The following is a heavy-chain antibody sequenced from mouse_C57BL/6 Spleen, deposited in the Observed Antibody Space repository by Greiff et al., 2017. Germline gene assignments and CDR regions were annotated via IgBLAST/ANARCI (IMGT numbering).Heavy chain of an antibody. CDR3: ARSSYSKAWFAY. CDR2: IRNKANGYTT. Sequence: EVMLVESGGGLVQPGGSLSLSCAASGFTFTDYYMSWVRQPPGKALEWLGFIRNKANGYTTEYSASVKGRFTISRDNSQSILYLQMNALRAEDSATYYCARSSYSKAWFAYWGQGTLVTVSA. D-gene: IGHD2-5*01. V-gene: IGHV7-3*01. J-gene: IGHJ3*01. CDR1: GFTFTDYY.